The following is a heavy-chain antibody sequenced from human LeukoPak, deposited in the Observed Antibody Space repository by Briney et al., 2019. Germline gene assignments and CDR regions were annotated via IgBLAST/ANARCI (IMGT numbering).Heavy chain of an antibody. CDR1: GGSISGYY. D-gene: IGHD5-24*01. V-gene: IGHV4-59*01. Sequence: SETLSLTCTVSGGSISGYYWTWIRQPPEKGLEWIGYIYYSGSTNYNPSLKSRVTMSVDTSKNQISPKLDSVTAADTAVYYCATIRKRGCFDPWGQGTLVTISS. CDR2: IYYSGST. J-gene: IGHJ5*02. CDR3: ATIRKRGCFDP.